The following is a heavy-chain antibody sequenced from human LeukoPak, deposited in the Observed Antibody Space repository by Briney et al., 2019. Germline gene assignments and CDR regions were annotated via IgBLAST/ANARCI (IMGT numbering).Heavy chain of an antibody. D-gene: IGHD3-16*01. CDR1: GGSISSGGYY. V-gene: IGHV4-31*03. J-gene: IGHJ3*02. Sequence: PSETLSLTCTVSGGSISSGGYYWSWIRQHPGKGLEWIGYIYYSGSTYYNPSLKSRVTISVGTSKNQFSLKLSSVTAADTAVYYCAITRGRVDAFDIWGQGTMVTVSS. CDR2: IYYSGST. CDR3: AITRGRVDAFDI.